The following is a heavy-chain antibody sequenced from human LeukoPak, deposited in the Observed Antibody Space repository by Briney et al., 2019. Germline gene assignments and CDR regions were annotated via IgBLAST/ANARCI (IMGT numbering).Heavy chain of an antibody. V-gene: IGHV4-39*07. D-gene: IGHD6-13*01. CDR2: IYYSGST. Sequence: SETLSLTCTVSGGSISSSSYYWGWIRQPPGKGLEWIGSIYYSGSTYYNPSLKSRVTISVDTSKNQFSLKLSSVTAADTAVYYCASYSIAAAGSTSTSSDYWGQGTLVTVSS. J-gene: IGHJ4*02. CDR3: ASYSIAAAGSTSTSSDY. CDR1: GGSISSSSYY.